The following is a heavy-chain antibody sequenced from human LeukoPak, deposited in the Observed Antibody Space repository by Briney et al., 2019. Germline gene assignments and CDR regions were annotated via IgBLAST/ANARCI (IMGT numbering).Heavy chain of an antibody. CDR1: GYTFTGYY. Sequence: ASVKVSCKASGYTFTGYYMHWVRQAPGQGLEXXXXXXPNSGGTNYAQKFQGRVTMTRDTSISTAYMELSRLRSDDTAVYYCARDRARFLEWSNNWFDPWGQGTLVTVSS. V-gene: IGHV1-2*02. D-gene: IGHD3-3*01. J-gene: IGHJ5*02. CDR2: XXPNSGGT. CDR3: ARDRARFLEWSNNWFDP.